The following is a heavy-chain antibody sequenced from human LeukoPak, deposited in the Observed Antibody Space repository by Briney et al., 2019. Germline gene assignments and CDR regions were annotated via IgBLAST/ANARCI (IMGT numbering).Heavy chain of an antibody. V-gene: IGHV4-39*01. D-gene: IGHD1-26*01. CDR1: GGPVSSNTYH. CDR2: IYYSGST. Sequence: SSETLSLTCTVSGGPVSSNTYHWGWLRPPPGKGLEGMATIYYSGSTYYNPSLKSRVTISADTSKNHFSLKLSSVTAADTAVYYCARQVGNTPPTWGRGTLVTVSS. CDR3: ARQVGNTPPT. J-gene: IGHJ5*02.